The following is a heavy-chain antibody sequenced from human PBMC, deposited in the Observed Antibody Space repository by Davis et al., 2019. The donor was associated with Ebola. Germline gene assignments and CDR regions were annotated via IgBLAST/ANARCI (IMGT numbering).Heavy chain of an antibody. Sequence: MPSETLSLTCAVYGGSFSGYYWSWIRQPPGKGLEWIGEINHSGSTNYNPSLKSRVTISVDTSKNQFSLKLSSVTAADTAAYYCAGLGGDYWGQGTLVTVSS. CDR3: AGLGGDY. V-gene: IGHV4-34*01. D-gene: IGHD6-6*01. J-gene: IGHJ4*02. CDR2: INHSGST. CDR1: GGSFSGYY.